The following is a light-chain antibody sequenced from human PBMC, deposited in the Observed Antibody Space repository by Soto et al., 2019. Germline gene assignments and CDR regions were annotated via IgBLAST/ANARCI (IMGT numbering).Light chain of an antibody. Sequence: QSVLTQPPSVSAAPRQRVTISCSGSISNIGNNAVNWYQQLPGKAPKLLIYYDNLLPSGVSDRFSGSKSGTSASLAISGLQSEDEADYYCAACDDSLNGHVVFGGGTKLTVL. CDR1: ISNIGNNA. V-gene: IGLV1-36*01. CDR2: YDN. CDR3: AACDDSLNGHVV. J-gene: IGLJ2*01.